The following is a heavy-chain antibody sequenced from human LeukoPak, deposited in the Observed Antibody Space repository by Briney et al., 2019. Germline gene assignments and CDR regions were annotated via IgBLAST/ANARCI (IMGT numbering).Heavy chain of an antibody. Sequence: GGSLRLSCAASGFIFSSYGMHWVRQAPGKGLEWVAFTRYDGSDTYYADSVKGRFTISRDNSRNTLFLQMNSLRAEDTALYYCAKEMTGRAPRPLYDSGIPFDYWGQGTLVTVSS. CDR3: AKEMTGRAPRPLYDSGIPFDY. CDR1: GFIFSSYG. D-gene: IGHD3-10*01. J-gene: IGHJ4*02. CDR2: TRYDGSDT. V-gene: IGHV3-30*02.